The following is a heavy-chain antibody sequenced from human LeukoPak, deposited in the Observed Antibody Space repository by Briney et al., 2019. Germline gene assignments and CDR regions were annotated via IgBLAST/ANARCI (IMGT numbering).Heavy chain of an antibody. J-gene: IGHJ4*02. CDR1: GDSISSYY. V-gene: IGHV4-59*01. CDR3: ATGYSSTWYYFDY. Sequence: SETLSLTCTVSGDSISSYYWSWIRQPPGKGLEWIGYIYHSGSTNYNPSLKSRVTTSADTSKDQFSLKLASVTAADTAAYYCATGYSSTWYYFDYWGQGTLVTVSS. CDR2: IYHSGST. D-gene: IGHD6-13*01.